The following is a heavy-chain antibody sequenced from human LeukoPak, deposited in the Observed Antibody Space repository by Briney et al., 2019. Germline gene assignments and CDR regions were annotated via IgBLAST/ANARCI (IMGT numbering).Heavy chain of an antibody. CDR2: INPNSGGT. J-gene: IGHJ4*02. D-gene: IGHD6-6*01. V-gene: IGHV1-2*02. Sequence: ASVKVSCKASGYTFTGYYMHWVRQAPGQGLEWMGWINPNSGGTDYAQKFQGRVTMTRDTSISTAYMELSRLRSDDTAVYYCATYSSSGGAPDYYFDYWGQGTLVTVSS. CDR1: GYTFTGYY. CDR3: ATYSSSGGAPDYYFDY.